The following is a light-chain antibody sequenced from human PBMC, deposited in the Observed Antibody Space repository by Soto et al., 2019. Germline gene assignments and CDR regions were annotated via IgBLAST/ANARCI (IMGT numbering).Light chain of an antibody. CDR2: EVS. CDR1: SSNVGTYNL. Sequence: QSALTQPASVSGSPGQSITISCTGTSSNVGTYNLVSWYQQHPGEAPKLLIYEVSERPSGVSIRFTASKSGNTASLTISGLQAEDEADYYCCSYADVSSYVFGPGTKLTVL. CDR3: CSYADVSSYV. V-gene: IGLV2-23*02. J-gene: IGLJ1*01.